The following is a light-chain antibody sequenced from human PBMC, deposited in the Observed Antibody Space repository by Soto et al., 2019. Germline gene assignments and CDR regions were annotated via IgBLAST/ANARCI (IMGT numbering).Light chain of an antibody. V-gene: IGKV1-39*01. CDR2: GAS. Sequence: DIQMTQSPSSLSASVGDRVTITCRASQTINKFLNWYQQKSGTAPRLLIYGASTLQSGVPPRFSGSGSGTDFTLTIDRLQPEDFATYYCQQSYSTLAWTFGQGTK. J-gene: IGKJ1*01. CDR3: QQSYSTLAWT. CDR1: QTINKF.